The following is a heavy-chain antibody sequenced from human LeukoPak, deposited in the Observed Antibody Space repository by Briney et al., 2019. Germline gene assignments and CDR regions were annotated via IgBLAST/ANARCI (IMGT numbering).Heavy chain of an antibody. CDR2: IDASGST. CDR1: GASVSSYY. D-gene: IGHD4-17*01. Sequence: SETLSLTCTVSGASVSSYYWIWIRQPAGRGLEWIGRIDASGSTNYNPSLKSRVTMSVDSSKNQFSLKVSSVTAADTAVYYCARDRSTVKYYYMDVWGKGTTVTVSS. V-gene: IGHV4-4*07. CDR3: ARDRSTVKYYYMDV. J-gene: IGHJ6*03.